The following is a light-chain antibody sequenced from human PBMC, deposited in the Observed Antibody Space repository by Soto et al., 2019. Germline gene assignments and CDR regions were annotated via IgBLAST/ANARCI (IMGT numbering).Light chain of an antibody. CDR2: RNN. Sequence: QSALTQPPSASGTPGQRVTISCSGSSSNIGTNTVNWYYQLPGTAPKLLIYRNNQRPSGVPDRFSGSKSGTSASLAISGLQSEDEGDYYCAAWDDSLKGVVFGGGTKLTVL. V-gene: IGLV1-44*01. CDR1: SSNIGTNT. J-gene: IGLJ2*01. CDR3: AAWDDSLKGVV.